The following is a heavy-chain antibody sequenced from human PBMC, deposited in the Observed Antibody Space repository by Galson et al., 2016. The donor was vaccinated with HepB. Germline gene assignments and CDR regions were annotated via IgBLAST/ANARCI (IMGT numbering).Heavy chain of an antibody. D-gene: IGHD3-9*01. CDR3: ATDAGLALYFDWSCGH. CDR2: XXTXXDGGTX. Sequence: SLRLSCAASGFSFSQAWMSWVRQAPGKGXXXVGXXXTXXDGGTXXFAAXVKGRFTISRDDSKTTLYLQMNRLKAEDTAVDYYATDAGLALYFDWSCGHWGQGTLVTVSS. J-gene: IGHJ4*02. V-gene: IGHV3-15*01. CDR1: GFSFSQAW.